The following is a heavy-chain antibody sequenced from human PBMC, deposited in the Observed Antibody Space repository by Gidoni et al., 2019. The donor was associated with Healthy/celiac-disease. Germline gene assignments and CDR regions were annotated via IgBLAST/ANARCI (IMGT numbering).Heavy chain of an antibody. D-gene: IGHD3-22*01. J-gene: IGHJ4*02. Sequence: EVQLVESGGGLVKPGGSLRLSWSASGFTFSNAWISWVRQAPGKGLEWVGRIKSKTDGGTTDYAAPVKGRFTISRDDSKNTLYLQMNSLKTEDTAVYYCTTWPKYYYDSSGYYNFDYWGQGTLVTVSS. V-gene: IGHV3-15*01. CDR3: TTWPKYYYDSSGYYNFDY. CDR2: IKSKTDGGTT. CDR1: GFTFSNAW.